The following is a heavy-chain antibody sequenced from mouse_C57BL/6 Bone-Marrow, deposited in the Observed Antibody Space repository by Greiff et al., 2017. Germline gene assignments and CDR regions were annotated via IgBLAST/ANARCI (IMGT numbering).Heavy chain of an antibody. CDR3: ARGPHYFDY. J-gene: IGHJ2*01. CDR1: GFTFSSYG. Sequence: EVHLVESGGDLVKPGGSLKLSCAASGFTFSSYGMSWVRQTPDKRLEWVATISSGGSYTYYPDSVKGRFTISRDNAKNTLYLQMSGLKSEDTAMYYCARGPHYFDYWGQGTTLTVSS. V-gene: IGHV5-6*01. CDR2: ISSGGSYT.